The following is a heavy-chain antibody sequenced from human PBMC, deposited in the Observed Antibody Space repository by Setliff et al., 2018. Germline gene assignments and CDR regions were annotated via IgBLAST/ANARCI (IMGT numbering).Heavy chain of an antibody. J-gene: IGHJ3*02. CDR1: GYTFTSYG. V-gene: IGHV1-18*01. D-gene: IGHD6-19*01. CDR3: ASPRGAVAGTLDAFDI. Sequence: ASVKVSCKASGYTFTSYGISWVRQAPGQGLEWMGWISAYNGNTNYAQKLQGRVTMTTDTSTSTAYMELRSLRSEDTAVYYCASPRGAVAGTLDAFDIWGQGTMVTVSS. CDR2: ISAYNGNT.